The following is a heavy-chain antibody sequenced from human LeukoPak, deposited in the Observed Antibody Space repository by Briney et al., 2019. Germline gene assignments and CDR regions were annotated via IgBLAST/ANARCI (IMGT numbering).Heavy chain of an antibody. CDR1: GFTFSSYG. V-gene: IGHV3-21*01. CDR3: ASTLRYSDAFDI. CDR2: ISSSSSYI. Sequence: GRSLRLSCAASGFTFSSYGMHWVRQAPGKGLEWVSSISSSSSYIYYADSVKGRFTISRDNAKNSLYLQMNSLRAEDTAVYYCASTLRYSDAFDIWGQGTMVTVSS. D-gene: IGHD5-18*01. J-gene: IGHJ3*02.